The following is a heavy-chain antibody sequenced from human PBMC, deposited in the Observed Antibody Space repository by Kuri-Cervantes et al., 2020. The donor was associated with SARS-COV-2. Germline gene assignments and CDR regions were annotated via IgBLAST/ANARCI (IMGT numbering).Heavy chain of an antibody. Sequence: GESLKISCAASGFSLSACDMHWVRQVTGKGLEWVSTIATSGDTYYLNSVKGRFTISRESAQNSLYLQMNSLRVEDTAVYYCVREAPGSASGITSFDLWGRGTLVTVSS. CDR3: VREAPGSASGITSFDL. CDR1: GFSLSACD. J-gene: IGHJ2*01. V-gene: IGHV3-13*01. D-gene: IGHD3-10*01. CDR2: IATSGDT.